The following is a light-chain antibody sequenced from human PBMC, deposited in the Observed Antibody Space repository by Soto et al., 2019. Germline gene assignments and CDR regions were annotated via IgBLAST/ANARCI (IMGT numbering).Light chain of an antibody. J-gene: IGKJ1*01. CDR2: AVS. CDR3: QQSYMTPRT. Sequence: DIQMTQSPSSLSASVGDRVTITCRASQSISTYLNWYQHKPGKAPKVLIYAVSSLQSGVPSRFSGSGSGTDFTLTISSLEADDSATYFCQQSYMTPRTFGQGTKVDIK. CDR1: QSISTY. V-gene: IGKV1-39*01.